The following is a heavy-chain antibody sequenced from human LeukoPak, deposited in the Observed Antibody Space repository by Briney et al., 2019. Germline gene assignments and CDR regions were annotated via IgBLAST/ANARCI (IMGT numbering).Heavy chain of an antibody. Sequence: ASVKVSCKASGYTFTSYGISWVRQAPGQGLEWVGWINPNSGGTNYAQKFQGRVTMTRDTSISTAYMELSRLRSDDTAVYYCARFRSGSYPNWFDPWGQGTLVTVSS. CDR2: INPNSGGT. V-gene: IGHV1-2*02. CDR1: GYTFTSYG. D-gene: IGHD1-26*01. CDR3: ARFRSGSYPNWFDP. J-gene: IGHJ5*02.